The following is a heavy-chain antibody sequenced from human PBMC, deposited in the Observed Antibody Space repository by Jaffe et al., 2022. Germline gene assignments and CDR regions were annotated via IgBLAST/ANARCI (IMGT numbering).Heavy chain of an antibody. Sequence: EVQLVESGGGLVQPGGSLRLSCAASGFTFSSYWMHWVRQAPGKGLVWVSRINSDGSSTTYADSVKGRFTISRDNAKNTLYLQMNSLRAEDTAVYYCARGGYYTGNAFHIWGQGTIVTVSS. CDR1: GFTFSSYW. D-gene: IGHD3-3*01. J-gene: IGHJ3*02. V-gene: IGHV3-74*01. CDR3: ARGGYYTGNAFHI. CDR2: INSDGSST.